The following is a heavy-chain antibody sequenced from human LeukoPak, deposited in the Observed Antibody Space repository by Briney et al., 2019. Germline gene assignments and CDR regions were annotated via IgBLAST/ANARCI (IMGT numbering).Heavy chain of an antibody. CDR3: AKDRGHGYNYVARDAFDI. D-gene: IGHD5-24*01. CDR2: IKSDGSST. J-gene: IGHJ3*02. V-gene: IGHV3-74*01. CDR1: GFTFSNYW. Sequence: PGGSLRLSCAASGFTFSNYWMHWVRQAPGKGLVWVSRIKSDGSSTSYADSVKGRFTISRDNSKNTLYLQMNSLRAEDTAVYYCAKDRGHGYNYVARDAFDIWGQGTMVTVSS.